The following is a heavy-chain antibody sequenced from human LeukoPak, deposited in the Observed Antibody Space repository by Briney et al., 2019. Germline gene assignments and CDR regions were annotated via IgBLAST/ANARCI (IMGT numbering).Heavy chain of an antibody. V-gene: IGHV3-11*05. Sequence: PGGSLRLSCAASGFTFSDYYMTWIRQAPGKGLEWVSYISSSSGYINYADSVKGRFTITRDNAKNSLYLQMYSLRADDTAVYYCAREYGSGTYHEYFQHWGQGTLVTVSS. D-gene: IGHD3-10*01. CDR1: GFTFSDYY. CDR3: AREYGSGTYHEYFQH. CDR2: ISSSSGYI. J-gene: IGHJ1*01.